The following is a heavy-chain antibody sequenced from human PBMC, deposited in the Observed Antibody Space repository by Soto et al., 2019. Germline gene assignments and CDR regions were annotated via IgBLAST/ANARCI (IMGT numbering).Heavy chain of an antibody. V-gene: IGHV3-21*01. CDR1: GFTFSSYS. CDR2: ISSSSSYI. J-gene: IGHJ4*02. CDR3: ARDPPGYSYGYGLGY. Sequence: EVQLVESGGGLVKPGGSLRLSCAASGFTFSSYSMNWVRQAPGKGLEWVSSISSSSSYIYYADSVKGRFTISRDNAKNSRYLQMTSLRAEDTVVYYCARDPPGYSYGYGLGYWGQGTLVTVSS. D-gene: IGHD5-18*01.